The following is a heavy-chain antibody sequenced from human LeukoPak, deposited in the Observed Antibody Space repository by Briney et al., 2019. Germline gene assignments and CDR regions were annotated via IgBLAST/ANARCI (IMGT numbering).Heavy chain of an antibody. V-gene: IGHV3-21*01. CDR2: ISSSSSYI. CDR1: GFTFSSYS. CDR3: AVRGYSGYDEGREPGYFDY. Sequence: GGSLRLSCAASGFTFSSYSMNWVRQAPGKGLEWVSSISSSSSYIYYADSVKGRFTISRDNAKNSLYLQMNSLRAEDTAVYYCAVRGYSGYDEGREPGYFDYWGQGTLVTVSS. J-gene: IGHJ4*02. D-gene: IGHD5-12*01.